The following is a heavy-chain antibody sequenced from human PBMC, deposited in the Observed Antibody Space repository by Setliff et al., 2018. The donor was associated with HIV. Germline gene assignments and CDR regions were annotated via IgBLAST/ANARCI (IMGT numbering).Heavy chain of an antibody. J-gene: IGHJ4*02. Sequence: SETLSLTCTVSGGSISSGNYYWSWIRQAAGKGLEWIGRIYTSESANYNPSLKSRVTISLDTSKNQFSLQVTSVTAADTAVYYCARDPYCPNTCYEDFTFDSWGQGTLVTVSS. D-gene: IGHD2-8*01. CDR1: GGSISSGNYY. CDR2: IYTSESA. CDR3: ARDPYCPNTCYEDFTFDS. V-gene: IGHV4-61*02.